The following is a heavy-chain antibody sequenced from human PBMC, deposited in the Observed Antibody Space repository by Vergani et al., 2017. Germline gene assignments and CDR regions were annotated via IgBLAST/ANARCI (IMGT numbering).Heavy chain of an antibody. CDR2: IWYDGSNK. V-gene: IGHV3-33*06. CDR1: GFTFSSYG. D-gene: IGHD2-8*01. J-gene: IGHJ4*02. CDR3: AKAFGHIVLTPSD. Sequence: QVQLVESGGGVVQPGRSLRLSCAASGFTFSSYGMHWVRQAPGKGLEWVAVIWYDGSNKYYADSVKGRFTISRDNSKNTLYLQMNSLRAEDTAVYYCAKAFGHIVLTPSDWGQGTLVTVSS.